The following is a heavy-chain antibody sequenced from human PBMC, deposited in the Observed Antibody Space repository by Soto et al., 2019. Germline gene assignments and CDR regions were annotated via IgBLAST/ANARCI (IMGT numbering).Heavy chain of an antibody. CDR3: ALDIAAAGIFDY. CDR1: GFSLSTSGVG. V-gene: IGHV2-5*02. J-gene: IGHJ4*02. D-gene: IGHD6-13*01. Sequence: QITLKESGPTLVKPTQTLTLTCTFSGFSLSTSGVGVGWIRQPPGKALEWLALIYWDDDKRYSPSLKSRLTITKDTSKNQVVLTMTNIDPVDTATYYCALDIAAAGIFDYWGQGTLVTVSS. CDR2: IYWDDDK.